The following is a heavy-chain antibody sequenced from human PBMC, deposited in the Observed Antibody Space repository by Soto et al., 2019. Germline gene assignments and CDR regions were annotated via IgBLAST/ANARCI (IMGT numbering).Heavy chain of an antibody. CDR1: GFSLSTSGVG. Sequence: SGPTLVNPTQTLTLTCTFSGFSLSTSGVGVGWIRQSPGKALEWLAVIYWDDDKRYSPSLKSRLSITKDTSKNQAVLTMTNMDPVDTATYYCAHKGPEDWPLDYWGQGTLVTVSS. V-gene: IGHV2-5*02. J-gene: IGHJ4*02. D-gene: IGHD3-9*01. CDR3: AHKGPEDWPLDY. CDR2: IYWDDDK.